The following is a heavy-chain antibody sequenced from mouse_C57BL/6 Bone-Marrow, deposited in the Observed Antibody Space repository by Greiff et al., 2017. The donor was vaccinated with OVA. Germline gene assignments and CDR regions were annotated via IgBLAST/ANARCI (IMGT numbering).Heavy chain of an antibody. CDR3: ARHYYGSSWGAMDY. V-gene: IGHV1-64*01. Sequence: QVHVKQPGAELVKPGASVKLSCKASGYTFTSYWMHWVKQRPGQGLEWIGMIHPNSGSTNYNEKFKSKATLTVDKSSSTAYMQLSSLTSEDSAVYYCARHYYGSSWGAMDYWGQGTSVTVSS. CDR2: IHPNSGST. D-gene: IGHD1-1*01. CDR1: GYTFTSYW. J-gene: IGHJ4*01.